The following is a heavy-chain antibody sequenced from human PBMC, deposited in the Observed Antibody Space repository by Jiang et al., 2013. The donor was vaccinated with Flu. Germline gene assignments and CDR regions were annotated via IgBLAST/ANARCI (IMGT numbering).Heavy chain of an antibody. CDR1: GHTFRDYY. J-gene: IGHJ5*02. Sequence: GAEVKKPGASVKVSCKASGHTFRDYYIHWVRQAPGQGLEWMGWINSDSGVTKYAQKFQGRVTLTRDTSISAAYMEVIRLTSDDTAVYYCARVSPTGFDPWGQGTLVTVSS. CDR2: INSDSGVT. D-gene: IGHD1-1*01. CDR3: ARVSPTGFDP. V-gene: IGHV1-2*02.